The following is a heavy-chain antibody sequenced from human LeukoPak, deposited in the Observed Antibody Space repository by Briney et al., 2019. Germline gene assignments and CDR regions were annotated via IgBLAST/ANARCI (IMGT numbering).Heavy chain of an antibody. CDR3: ARVQYQVLYRGHFDC. Sequence: ASVKVSCKASGYTFTSYYMHWVRQAPGRGLEWMGIINPSGGSTSYAQKFQGRVTMTRDTSTSTVYMELSSLRSEDTAVYYCARVQYQVLYRGHFDCWGQGTLVTVSP. D-gene: IGHD2-2*02. CDR1: GYTFTSYY. CDR2: INPSGGST. V-gene: IGHV1-46*01. J-gene: IGHJ4*02.